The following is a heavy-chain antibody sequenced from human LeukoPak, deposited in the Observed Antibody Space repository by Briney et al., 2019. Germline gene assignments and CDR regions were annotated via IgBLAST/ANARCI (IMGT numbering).Heavy chain of an antibody. D-gene: IGHD4-17*01. V-gene: IGHV3-13*05. CDR1: GFTFSSYD. Sequence: PGGSLRLSCAASGFTFSSYDMHWVRQATGKGLEWVSAIGTAGDPYYADSVKGRFTISRDNSKNTLYLQMNSLRAEDTAVYYCAKESGEYGDYGLYYYYGMDVWGQGTTVTVSS. CDR3: AKESGEYGDYGLYYYYGMDV. CDR2: IGTAGDP. J-gene: IGHJ6*02.